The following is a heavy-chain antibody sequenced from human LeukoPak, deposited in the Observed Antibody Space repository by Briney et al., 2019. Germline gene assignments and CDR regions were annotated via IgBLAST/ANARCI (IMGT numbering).Heavy chain of an antibody. V-gene: IGHV1-69*13. CDR3: ARGSPDFGYYYDSSGYCPLDY. D-gene: IGHD3-22*01. Sequence: SVKVSCKASGGTFSSYAISWVRQAPGQGLEWMGGIIPIFGTANYAQKFQGRVTITADESTSTAYMELSSLRSEDTAVYYCARGSPDFGYYYDSSGYCPLDYWGQGTLVTVSS. CDR2: IIPIFGTA. CDR1: GGTFSSYA. J-gene: IGHJ4*02.